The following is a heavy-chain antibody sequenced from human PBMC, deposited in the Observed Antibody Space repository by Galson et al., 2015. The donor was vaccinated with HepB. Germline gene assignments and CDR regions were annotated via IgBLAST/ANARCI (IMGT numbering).Heavy chain of an antibody. V-gene: IGHV1-2*02. Sequence: SVKVSCKASRYTFTGYYMHWVRQAPGQGLEWMGWINPNSGGTNYAQKFQGRVTMTRDTSISTAYMELSRLRSDDTAVYYCARLDLGQYVLRYFDSDYYYYMDVWGKETTVTVSS. CDR1: RYTFTGYY. J-gene: IGHJ6*03. D-gene: IGHD3-9*01. CDR2: INPNSGGT. CDR3: ARLDLGQYVLRYFDSDYYYYMDV.